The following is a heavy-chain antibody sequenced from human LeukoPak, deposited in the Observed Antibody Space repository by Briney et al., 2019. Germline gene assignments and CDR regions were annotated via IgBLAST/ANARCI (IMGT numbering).Heavy chain of an antibody. Sequence: KAGGSLRLSCAASGFTFIRYNMNWVRQAPGKGLEWVSSISSSSSYIYYADSVKGRFTISRDNAKNSLYLQMNSLRAEDTAVYYCASLPWLVRWVYYWGQGTLVTVSS. J-gene: IGHJ4*02. CDR2: ISSSSSYI. V-gene: IGHV3-21*01. CDR3: ASLPWLVRWVYY. CDR1: GFTFIRYN. D-gene: IGHD6-19*01.